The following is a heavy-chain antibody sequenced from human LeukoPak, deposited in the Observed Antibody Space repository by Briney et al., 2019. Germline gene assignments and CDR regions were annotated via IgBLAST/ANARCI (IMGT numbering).Heavy chain of an antibody. Sequence: PGGSLRLSCAASGFTFSSYGMHWVRQAPGKGLEWVAVISYDGSNKYYADSVKGRFTISRDNSKNTLYLQMNSLRAEDTAVYYCAKDLNPYVITMVQGVISDGDRDFVDCWGQGTLVTVSS. D-gene: IGHD3-10*01. J-gene: IGHJ4*02. CDR1: GFTFSSYG. CDR3: AKDLNPYVITMVQGVISDGDRDFVDC. CDR2: ISYDGSNK. V-gene: IGHV3-30*18.